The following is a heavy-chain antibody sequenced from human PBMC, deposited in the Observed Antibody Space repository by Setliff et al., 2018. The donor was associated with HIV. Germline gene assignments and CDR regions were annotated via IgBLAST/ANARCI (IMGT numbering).Heavy chain of an antibody. CDR2: IDHSGST. Sequence: ETLSLTCAVHGGSFNDYYWTWIRQPPGKGLEWIGEIDHSGSTKYHASLKSRVTISIDTSKNQISLKLSSVTAADTAVYYCARGLNYYGSGSYLPLGYWGQGTLVTVSS. J-gene: IGHJ4*02. V-gene: IGHV4-34*01. CDR1: GGSFNDYY. D-gene: IGHD3-10*01. CDR3: ARGLNYYGSGSYLPLGY.